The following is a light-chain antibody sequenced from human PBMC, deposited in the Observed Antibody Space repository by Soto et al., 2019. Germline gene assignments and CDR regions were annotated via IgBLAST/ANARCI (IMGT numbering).Light chain of an antibody. V-gene: IGLV1-40*01. CDR1: NSNIGAGYD. J-gene: IGLJ3*02. CDR3: PSYDRSLRDRV. Sequence: QSVLTQPPSVSGAPGQRVTISCTGYNSNIGAGYDVHWYQQLPGTAPKLLIYGNSNRPSGVPDRFSASKSSTSASLDITGLQAEDEANYYGPSYDRSLRDRVLGGGTKLTVL. CDR2: GNS.